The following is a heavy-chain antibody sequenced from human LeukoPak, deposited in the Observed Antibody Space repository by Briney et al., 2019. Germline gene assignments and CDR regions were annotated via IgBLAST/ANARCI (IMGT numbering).Heavy chain of an antibody. D-gene: IGHD4-17*01. CDR1: GGSISSGSYY. V-gene: IGHV4-61*01. J-gene: IGHJ4*02. CDR2: IYYSGST. Sequence: SETLSLTCTVSGGSISSGSYYWSWIRQPPGKGLEWIGYIYYSGSTNYNPSLKSRVTISVDTSKNQFSLKLSSVTAADTAVYYCARFFPTVTKTNYFDYWGQGTLVTVSS. CDR3: ARFFPTVTKTNYFDY.